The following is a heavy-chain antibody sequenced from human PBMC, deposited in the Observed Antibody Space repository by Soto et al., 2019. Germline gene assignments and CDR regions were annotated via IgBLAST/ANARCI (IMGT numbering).Heavy chain of an antibody. CDR2: ISYDGSNK. J-gene: IGHJ6*02. Sequence: QVQLVESGGGVVQPGRSLRLSCAASGFTFSSYGMHWVRQAPGKGLEWVAVISYDGSNKYYADSVKGRFTISRDNSKNTXYRXMNSLRAEDTAVYYCANAGYSSGWYLYYYYYGMDVWGQGTTVTVSS. V-gene: IGHV3-30*18. CDR3: ANAGYSSGWYLYYYYYGMDV. CDR1: GFTFSSYG. D-gene: IGHD6-19*01.